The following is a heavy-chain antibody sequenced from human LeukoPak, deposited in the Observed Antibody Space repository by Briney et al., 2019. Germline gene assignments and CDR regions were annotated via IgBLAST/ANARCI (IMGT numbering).Heavy chain of an antibody. J-gene: IGHJ4*02. CDR3: ASGYYDILTGYPTYFDY. D-gene: IGHD3-9*01. V-gene: IGHV4-61*01. CDR1: GGSFSSGSFY. Sequence: PSETLSLTCTVSGGSFSSGSFYWSWIRQPPGKGLEWIGYIYYSGSTNYNPSLKSRVTISVDTSKNQFSLKLSSVTAADTAVYYCASGYYDILTGYPTYFDYWGQGTLVTVSS. CDR2: IYYSGST.